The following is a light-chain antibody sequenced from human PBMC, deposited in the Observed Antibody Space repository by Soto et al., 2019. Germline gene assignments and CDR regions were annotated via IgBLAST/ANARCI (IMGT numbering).Light chain of an antibody. Sequence: EIVMTQSPATLSVSPGERATLSCRASQSGSTNLAWYQQKPGQAPRLLIYGASTRATGIPARFSGSGSGTEFTLTISSLQSEDFAVYYCQQFNNWPPTWTFGQGTKVEIK. J-gene: IGKJ1*01. CDR1: QSGSTN. V-gene: IGKV3-15*01. CDR2: GAS. CDR3: QQFNNWPPTWT.